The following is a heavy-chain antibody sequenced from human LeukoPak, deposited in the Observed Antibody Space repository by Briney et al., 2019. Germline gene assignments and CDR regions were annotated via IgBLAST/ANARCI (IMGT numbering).Heavy chain of an antibody. CDR2: IYHSGIT. CDR3: ARGSVGVRGVITIGRHYYFDY. CDR1: CGSISSVGYS. D-gene: IGHD3-10*01. Sequence: PSDTLSLTCAVSCGSISSVGYSCSWIRQPPGKGLEWFGYIYHSGITYYNPSLKSRVTISVDRSKTQFSLKLSSVTAADTAVYYCARGSVGVRGVITIGRHYYFDYWGQGTQVTVSS. V-gene: IGHV4-30-2*01. J-gene: IGHJ4*02.